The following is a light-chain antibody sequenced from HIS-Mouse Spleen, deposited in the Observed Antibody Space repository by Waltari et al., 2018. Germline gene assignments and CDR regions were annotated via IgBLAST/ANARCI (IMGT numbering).Light chain of an antibody. J-gene: IGLJ2*01. V-gene: IGLV2-23*01. Sequence: QSALTQPASVSASPGPSITISCTGTSRDVGSYNLVSWYQQHPGKAPKRMIYEGSKRPSGVSNRCSGSKSGNTAALTISGLQAEDEADYYCCSYAGSSTVVFGGGTKLTVL. CDR3: CSYAGSSTVV. CDR2: EGS. CDR1: SRDVGSYNL.